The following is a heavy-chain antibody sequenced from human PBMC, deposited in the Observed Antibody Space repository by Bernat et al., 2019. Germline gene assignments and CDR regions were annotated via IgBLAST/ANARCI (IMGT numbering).Heavy chain of an antibody. V-gene: IGHV3-9*01. J-gene: IGHJ3*02. D-gene: IGHD1-26*01. CDR2: ISWNSGSI. Sequence: EVQLVESGGGLAQPGRSLRLSCAASGFTFDDYAMHWVRQAPGKGLEWVSGISWNSGSIGYADSVKGRFTISRDNAKNSLYLQMNSLRAEDTALYYCAKDIGDSGAFDIWGQGTMVTVSS. CDR1: GFTFDDYA. CDR3: AKDIGDSGAFDI.